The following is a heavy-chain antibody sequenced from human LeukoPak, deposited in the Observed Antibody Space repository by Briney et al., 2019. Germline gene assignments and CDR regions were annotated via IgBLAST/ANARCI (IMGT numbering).Heavy chain of an antibody. D-gene: IGHD3-3*01. CDR3: ARMYDFSDAFDI. Sequence: ASVKVSCNASGYTFTSYDINWVRQATGQGLEWMGWMNPNSGNTGYAQKFQGRVTMTRNTSISTAYMELSSLRSEDTAVYYCARMYDFSDAFDIWGQGTMVTVSS. V-gene: IGHV1-8*01. J-gene: IGHJ3*02. CDR1: GYTFTSYD. CDR2: MNPNSGNT.